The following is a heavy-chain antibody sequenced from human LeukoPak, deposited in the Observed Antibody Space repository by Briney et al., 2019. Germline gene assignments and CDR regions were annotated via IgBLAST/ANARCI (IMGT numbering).Heavy chain of an antibody. V-gene: IGHV3-21*01. CDR1: GFTFSIYN. J-gene: IGHJ4*02. CDR2: ISTSSTFI. CDR3: ARVLGSGSYLSFDY. D-gene: IGHD1-26*01. Sequence: GGSLRLSCAASGFTFSIYNMNWVRQAPGEGLEWVSSISTSSTFIYYADSVKGRFTISRDNAKNSLYLQMNSLRAEDTAVYYCARVLGSGSYLSFDYWGQGTPVTVSS.